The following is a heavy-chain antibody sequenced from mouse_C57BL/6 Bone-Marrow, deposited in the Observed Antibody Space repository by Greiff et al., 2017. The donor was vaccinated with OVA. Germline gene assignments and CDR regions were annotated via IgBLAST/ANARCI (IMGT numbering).Heavy chain of an antibody. CDR2: IDPSDSYT. CDR3: AVYYDYDWFAY. V-gene: IGHV1-69*01. Sequence: QVQLQQPGAELVMPGASVKLSCKASGYTFTSYWMHWVKQRPGQGLEWIGEIDPSDSYTNYNQKFKGKSTLTLDKSSNTAYMQLSSLTSEDSAVYYCAVYYDYDWFAYWGQGTLVTVSA. J-gene: IGHJ3*01. CDR1: GYTFTSYW. D-gene: IGHD2-4*01.